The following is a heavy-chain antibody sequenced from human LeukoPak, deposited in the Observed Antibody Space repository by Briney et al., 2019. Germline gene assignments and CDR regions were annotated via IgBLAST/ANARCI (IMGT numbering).Heavy chain of an antibody. D-gene: IGHD2-8*01. Sequence: SETLSLTCSVPSDSINYYYWNWIRQPPGKELEWIAYTHYTGNTKSNPSLKSRVTTSADTSKSQFSLKLSSVTAADTAVYYCAKWSSTLKAFDFWGQGILAIVSS. CDR2: THYTGNT. CDR3: AKWSSTLKAFDF. V-gene: IGHV4-59*08. CDR1: SDSINYYY. J-gene: IGHJ4*02.